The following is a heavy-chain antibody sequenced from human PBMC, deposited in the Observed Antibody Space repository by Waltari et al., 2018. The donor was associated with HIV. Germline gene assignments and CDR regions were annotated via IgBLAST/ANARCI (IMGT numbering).Heavy chain of an antibody. Sequence: QVQLVESGGGLVKPGGSLRLSCAASGLTFSDYYMSWIRQAPGKGLECVSYISGSGTSTYYIESVKGRFTISRDNARDSVYLQMSNLRPEDTAVYYCASKSTGWYADWGQGTLVTVSS. CDR2: ISGSGTST. D-gene: IGHD6-19*01. V-gene: IGHV3-11*01. J-gene: IGHJ4*02. CDR1: GLTFSDYY. CDR3: ASKSTGWYAD.